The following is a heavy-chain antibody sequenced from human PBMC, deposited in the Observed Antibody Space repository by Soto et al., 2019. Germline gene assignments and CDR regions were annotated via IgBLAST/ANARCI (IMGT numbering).Heavy chain of an antibody. J-gene: IGHJ6*02. CDR2: ISGSGGST. Sequence: EVQLLESGGGLVQPGGSLRLSCAASGFTFSSYAMSWVRQAPGKGLEWVSAISGSGGSTYYADSVKGRFTISRDNSKRPLSLQMNSLRAEDTAVYYCAKDWEDYGDYYYYGMDVWGQGTTVTVS. V-gene: IGHV3-23*01. CDR1: GFTFSSYA. CDR3: AKDWEDYGDYYYYGMDV. D-gene: IGHD4-17*01.